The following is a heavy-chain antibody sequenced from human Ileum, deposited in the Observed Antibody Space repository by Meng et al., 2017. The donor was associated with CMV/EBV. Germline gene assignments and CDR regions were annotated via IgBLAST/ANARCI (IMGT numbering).Heavy chain of an antibody. D-gene: IGHD2/OR15-2a*01. J-gene: IGHJ5*02. CDR2: IYSGGSST. Sequence: SCAASGFTFSSYAMSWVRQAPGKGLDWVSVIYSGGSSTYYADSVNGRFTISIDNSKNTLYLQMNSLRAEDTAVYYCAKGGSSTTGIDPWGQGTLVTVSS. V-gene: IGHV3-23*03. CDR1: GFTFSSYA. CDR3: AKGGSSTTGIDP.